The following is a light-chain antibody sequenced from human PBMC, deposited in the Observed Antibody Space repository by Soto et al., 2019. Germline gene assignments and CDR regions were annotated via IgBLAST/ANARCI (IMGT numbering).Light chain of an antibody. CDR3: QHYDSLPIT. J-gene: IGKJ5*01. CDR1: QGSSSW. Sequence: IPKTPSPSFLSATAGDRPPLTRRASQGSSSWLAWYQQKPGRAPKLMIYAASTLQGGVTSRFSGSGSGTDFTLTISRLEPEDWAVFYWQHYDSLPITCGQGTRLE. CDR2: AAS. V-gene: IGKV1-12*01.